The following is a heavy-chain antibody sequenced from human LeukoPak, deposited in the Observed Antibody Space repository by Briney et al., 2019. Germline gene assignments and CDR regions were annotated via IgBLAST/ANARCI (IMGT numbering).Heavy chain of an antibody. CDR2: ISGSGGST. Sequence: PGGSLRLSCAASGFTFTSYAMSWVRQAPGKGLEWVSAISGSGGSTYYADSVKGRFTISRDNSKNTLYLQMNSLRAEDTAVYYCAKSGWELLLAYYFDYWGQGTLVTVSS. CDR1: GFTFTSYA. CDR3: AKSGWELLLAYYFDY. D-gene: IGHD1-26*01. J-gene: IGHJ4*02. V-gene: IGHV3-23*01.